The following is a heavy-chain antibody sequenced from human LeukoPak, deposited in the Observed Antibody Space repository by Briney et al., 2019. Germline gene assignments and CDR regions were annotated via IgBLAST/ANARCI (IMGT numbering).Heavy chain of an antibody. V-gene: IGHV4-61*01. CDR2: IYYSGST. D-gene: IGHD6-13*01. J-gene: IGHJ5*02. Sequence: SETLSPTCTVSGGSVSSGSYYWSWIRQPPGKGLEWIGYIYYSGSTNYNPSLKSRVTISVDTSKNQFSLKLSSVTAADTAVYYCARGCGSSSWYAHWFDPWGQGTLVTVSS. CDR1: GGSVSSGSYY. CDR3: ARGCGSSSWYAHWFDP.